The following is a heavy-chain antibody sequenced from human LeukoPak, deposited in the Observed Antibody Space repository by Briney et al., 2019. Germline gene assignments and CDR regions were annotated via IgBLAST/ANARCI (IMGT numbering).Heavy chain of an antibody. D-gene: IGHD3-22*01. CDR1: GFTFSDYS. Sequence: GSLRLSCAASGFTFSDYSMNWIRQPPGKGLEWIGSASYSGNTYYNPSLKSRVTILVDTSKNQFSLKMTSVTAADTAVYYCARDQYYDVSTYYEIDYWGQGTLVTVSS. V-gene: IGHV4-38-2*02. CDR2: ASYSGNT. CDR3: ARDQYYDVSTYYEIDY. J-gene: IGHJ4*02.